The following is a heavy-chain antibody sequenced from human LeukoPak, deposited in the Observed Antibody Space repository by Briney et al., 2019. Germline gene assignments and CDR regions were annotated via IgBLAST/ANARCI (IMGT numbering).Heavy chain of an antibody. D-gene: IGHD2/OR15-2a*01. J-gene: IGHJ6*02. Sequence: ASVKVSCKASGYTFTSYYMHWVRQAPGQGLEWMGIINPSGGSTSYAQKFQGRVTMTRDTSTSTVHMELSSLRSEDTAVYYCARETFRLAQTPLGMDVWGQGTTVTVSS. CDR2: INPSGGST. CDR3: ARETFRLAQTPLGMDV. CDR1: GYTFTSYY. V-gene: IGHV1-46*01.